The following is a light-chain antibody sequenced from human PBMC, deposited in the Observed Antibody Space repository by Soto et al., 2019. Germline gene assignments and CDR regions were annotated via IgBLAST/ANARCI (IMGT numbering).Light chain of an antibody. CDR2: GAS. Sequence: EIVLTQSPGTLSLSPGERASLSGRASPSVSSEKLAWYQQKPGQAPRLLIFGASGRATGIPERFSGSGSGTDFSLTISRLEPEDSAVYYCQQYGSSLLTFGGGTKVDIK. CDR3: QQYGSSLLT. V-gene: IGKV3-20*01. CDR1: PSVSSEK. J-gene: IGKJ4*01.